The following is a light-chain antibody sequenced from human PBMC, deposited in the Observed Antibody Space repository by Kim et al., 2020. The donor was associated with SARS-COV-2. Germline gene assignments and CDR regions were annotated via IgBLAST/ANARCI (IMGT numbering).Light chain of an antibody. J-gene: IGLJ3*02. V-gene: IGLV3-21*04. Sequence: SYELTQPPSVSVAPGKTARITCGGNNIGSKSVHWYQQKPGQAPVLVIYYDSDRPSGIPERFSGSNSGNTATLTISRVEAGDEADYSCQVWDRSSDHPVFG. CDR1: NIGSKS. CDR2: YDS. CDR3: QVWDRSSDHPV.